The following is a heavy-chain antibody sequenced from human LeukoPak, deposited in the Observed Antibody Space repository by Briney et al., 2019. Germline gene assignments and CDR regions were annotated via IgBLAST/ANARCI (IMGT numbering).Heavy chain of an antibody. J-gene: IGHJ4*02. CDR3: AKLARSPISNAYY. V-gene: IGHV3-23*01. CDR2: ISGSGGST. CDR1: GFTFSSYA. Sequence: GGSLRLSCAAPGFTFSSYAMRWVRQAPGKGLEWVSAISGSGGSTYYADSVKGRFTISRDNSKNTLYLQMNSLRAEDTAVYYCAKLARSPISNAYYWGQGTLVTVSS. D-gene: IGHD6-19*01.